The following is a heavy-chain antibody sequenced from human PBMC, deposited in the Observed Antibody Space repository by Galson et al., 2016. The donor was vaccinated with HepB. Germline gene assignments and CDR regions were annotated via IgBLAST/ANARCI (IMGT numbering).Heavy chain of an antibody. CDR2: IYYDGTP. J-gene: IGHJ5*02. CDR1: GDSITSYAYY. V-gene: IGHV4-39*01. Sequence: SETLSLTCTVTGDSITSYAYYWGWIRQPPGQGLQWIASIYYDGTPFYNPSLMRRISISAATSKNQVSLTLTSVTAADTAVYYCASRPREYGGSHLFDPWGQGILVTGSS. CDR3: ASRPREYGGSHLFDP. D-gene: IGHD1-26*01.